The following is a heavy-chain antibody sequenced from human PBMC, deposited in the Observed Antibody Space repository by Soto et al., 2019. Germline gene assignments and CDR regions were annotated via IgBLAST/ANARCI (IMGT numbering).Heavy chain of an antibody. J-gene: IGHJ6*02. CDR1: GGTFSSYA. Sequence: GASVKVSCKASGGTFSSYAISWVRQAPGQGLEWMGGIIPIFGTANYAQKFQGRVTITADVSTSTAYMELSSLRSEDTAVYYCASTLLGAAYYYGMDVWGQGTTVTVSS. D-gene: IGHD3-16*01. CDR3: ASTLLGAAYYYGMDV. V-gene: IGHV1-69*13. CDR2: IIPIFGTA.